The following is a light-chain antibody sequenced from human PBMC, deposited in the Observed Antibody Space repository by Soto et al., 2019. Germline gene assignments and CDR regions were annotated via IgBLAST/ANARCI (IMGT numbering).Light chain of an antibody. Sequence: ETVLTQSPATFSVSPGERATLSCRASQSIGSNLAWYQQRPGQPPRLLIYGASTRATGVPARFSGSVSGTEFTLTINSLQSEDFALYYCQQYNKWPLFTFGPGTNVDIK. CDR3: QQYNKWPLFT. V-gene: IGKV3-15*01. CDR1: QSIGSN. J-gene: IGKJ3*01. CDR2: GAS.